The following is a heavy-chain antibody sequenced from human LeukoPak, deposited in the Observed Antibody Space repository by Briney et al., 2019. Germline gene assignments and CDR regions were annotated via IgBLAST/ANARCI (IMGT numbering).Heavy chain of an antibody. CDR3: ATSGEHWDVFDF. CDR1: GLTLNKAW. Sequence: GGSLRLSCAASGLTLNKAWMSWVRQAPGKGLEWIGRIKSRSYGGTTGYAAPVKGRFTISRDDSKNTLYLQMNSLKTEDTAVYYCATSGEHWDVFDFWGQGTLVTVSS. CDR2: IKSRSYGGTT. J-gene: IGHJ4*02. V-gene: IGHV3-15*01. D-gene: IGHD1-1*01.